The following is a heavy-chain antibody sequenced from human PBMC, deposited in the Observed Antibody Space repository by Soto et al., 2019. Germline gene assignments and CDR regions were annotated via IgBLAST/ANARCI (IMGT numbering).Heavy chain of an antibody. Sequence: SETLSLTCSVSGASITSYYWSWIRQSAGEGLQWIGRVYARGATNYNPSLKSRVTISGDTSKNQFSLKLSSVTAADTAVYYCARASVYYDILTGYFATNWFDPWGQGTLVTVSS. J-gene: IGHJ5*02. CDR2: VYARGAT. CDR3: ARASVYYDILTGYFATNWFDP. V-gene: IGHV4-4*07. D-gene: IGHD3-9*01. CDR1: GASITSYY.